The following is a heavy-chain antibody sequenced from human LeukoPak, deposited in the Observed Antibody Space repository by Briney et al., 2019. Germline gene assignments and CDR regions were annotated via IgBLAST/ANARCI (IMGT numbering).Heavy chain of an antibody. D-gene: IGHD6-13*01. Sequence: GGSLRLSCAAAGFSFSSYWMTWVRQAPGKGLEWVANIKQGGTERYYVDSLKGRFTISRDNAKNTLYLQMNSLRAEDTAVYYCARDSIAAAGDFDYWGQGTLVTVSS. CDR1: GFSFSSYW. J-gene: IGHJ4*02. CDR2: IKQGGTER. V-gene: IGHV3-7*01. CDR3: ARDSIAAAGDFDY.